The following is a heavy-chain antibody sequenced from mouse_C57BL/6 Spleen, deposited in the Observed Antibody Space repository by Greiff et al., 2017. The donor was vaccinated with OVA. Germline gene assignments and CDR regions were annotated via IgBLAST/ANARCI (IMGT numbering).Heavy chain of an antibody. D-gene: IGHD1-2*01. CDR3: ARRLRGYYAMDY. J-gene: IGHJ4*01. V-gene: IGHV1-82*01. Sequence: VKLQESGPELVKPGASVKISCKASGYAFSSSWMNWVKQRPGKGLEWIGRIYPGDGDTNYNGKFKGKATLTADKSSSTAYMQLSSLTSEDSAVYFCARRLRGYYAMDYWGQGTSVTVSS. CDR2: IYPGDGDT. CDR1: GYAFSSSW.